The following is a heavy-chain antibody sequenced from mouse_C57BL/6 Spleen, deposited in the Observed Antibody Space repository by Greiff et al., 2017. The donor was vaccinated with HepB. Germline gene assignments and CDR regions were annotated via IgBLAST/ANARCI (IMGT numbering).Heavy chain of an antibody. D-gene: IGHD1-1*01. J-gene: IGHJ1*03. CDR2: IDPEDGDT. CDR3: ASYYGSSYDWYFDV. Sequence: VQLQQSGAELVKPGASVKLSCTASGFNIKDYYMHWVKQRTEQGLEWIGRIDPEDGDTKYAPKFQGKTTITADTSSNTACLQHSSLTSEDTAVYYCASYYGSSYDWYFDVWGTGTTVTVSS. CDR1: GFNIKDYY. V-gene: IGHV14-2*01.